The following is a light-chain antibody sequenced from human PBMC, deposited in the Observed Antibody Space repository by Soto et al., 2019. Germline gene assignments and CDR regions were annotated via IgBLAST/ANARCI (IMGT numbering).Light chain of an antibody. Sequence: DLQMTQSPSSLSASVGDTVTITCRASQSISVHLNWYQQKPGKVPKLLIYAASNLHSGVPSRFSGSGSETDFALTISSLQAEDFATDYCQQSYITPYTFGQGTRLEIK. V-gene: IGKV1-39*01. J-gene: IGKJ2*01. CDR1: QSISVH. CDR2: AAS. CDR3: QQSYITPYT.